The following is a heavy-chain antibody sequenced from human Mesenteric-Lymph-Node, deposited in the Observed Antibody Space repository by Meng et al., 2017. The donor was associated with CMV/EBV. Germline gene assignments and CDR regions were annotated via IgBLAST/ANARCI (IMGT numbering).Heavy chain of an antibody. Sequence: ASVKVSCKASGYTFTSYGISWVRQAPGQGLEWMGWISAYNGNTNYAQKLQGRVTMTTDTSTSTAYMELSRLRSDDTAVYYCARGIVQLERLWDFDYWGQGTLVTVSS. CDR1: GYTFTSYG. CDR2: ISAYNGNT. J-gene: IGHJ4*02. V-gene: IGHV1-18*01. D-gene: IGHD1-1*01. CDR3: ARGIVQLERLWDFDY.